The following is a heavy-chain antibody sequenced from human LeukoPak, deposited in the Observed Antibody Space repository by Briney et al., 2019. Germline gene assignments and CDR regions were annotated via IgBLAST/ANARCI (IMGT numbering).Heavy chain of an antibody. J-gene: IGHJ3*02. CDR1: GYTFTYYY. D-gene: IGHD3-16*01. CDR3: ARDFSGGDAFDI. Sequence: ASVKVSCKASGYTFTYYYSHWVRQAPGQGLEWMGWINPDSTTTNYAQKFQGRVTMTRDTSTSTVYMELSSLRSEDTAVYYCARDFSGGDAFDIWGQGTMVTVSS. V-gene: IGHV1-2*02. CDR2: INPDSTTT.